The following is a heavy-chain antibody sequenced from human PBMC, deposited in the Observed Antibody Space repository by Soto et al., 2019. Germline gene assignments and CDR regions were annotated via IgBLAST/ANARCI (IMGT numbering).Heavy chain of an antibody. CDR1: SSYG. CDR2: IYYNGVA. J-gene: IGHJ5*02. CDR3: ARGQYYYNSSRYWP. Sequence: SSYGMHWVRQAPGKGLEWIDSIYYNGVAHYSPYLETRLTISVDTSKNTFSLKLNSVTAADAAIYYCARGQYYYNSSRYWPWGQGTLVTVSS. D-gene: IGHD3-22*01. V-gene: IGHV4-39*02.